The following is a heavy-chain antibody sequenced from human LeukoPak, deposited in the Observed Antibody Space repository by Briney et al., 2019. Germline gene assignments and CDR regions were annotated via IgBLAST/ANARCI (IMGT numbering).Heavy chain of an antibody. D-gene: IGHD3-22*01. CDR1: GYTLTELS. V-gene: IGHV1-46*01. Sequence: ASVKVSCKVSGYTLTELSMHWVRQAPGQGLEWMGIINPSGGSTSYAQKFQGRVTMTRDTSTSTVYMELSSLRSEDTAVYYCARVRRSYDSDFDYWGQGTLVTVSS. CDR2: INPSGGST. J-gene: IGHJ4*02. CDR3: ARVRRSYDSDFDY.